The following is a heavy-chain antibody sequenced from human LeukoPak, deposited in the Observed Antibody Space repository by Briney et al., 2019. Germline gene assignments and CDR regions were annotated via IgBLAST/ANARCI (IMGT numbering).Heavy chain of an antibody. CDR3: ARNNPFVRGVIQYGMDV. D-gene: IGHD3-16*02. CDR2: INPNSGGT. V-gene: IGHV1-2*02. Sequence: GASGKVSCKASGYTFTGYYMHWVRQAPGQGLEWMGWINPNSGGTNYAQKFQGRVTMTRDTSISTAYMELSRLRSDDTAVYYCARNNPFVRGVIQYGMDVWGQGTTVTVSS. J-gene: IGHJ6*02. CDR1: GYTFTGYY.